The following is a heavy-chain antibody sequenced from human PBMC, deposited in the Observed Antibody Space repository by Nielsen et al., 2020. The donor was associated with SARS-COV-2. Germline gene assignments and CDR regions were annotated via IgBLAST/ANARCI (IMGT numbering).Heavy chain of an antibody. CDR2: INKDSSYI. J-gene: IGHJ5*01. CDR1: GGSFSGYY. Sequence: ETLSLTCAVYGGSFSGYYWNWVRQAPGKGLEWVSSINKDSSYIYYAVSVRGRFTISRDNAKNSLYLQMDSLTADDTAVYYCVRSACSGNGCYLRYDWFDSWGQGTLVTVSS. D-gene: IGHD2-15*01. V-gene: IGHV3-21*04. CDR3: VRSACSGNGCYLRYDWFDS.